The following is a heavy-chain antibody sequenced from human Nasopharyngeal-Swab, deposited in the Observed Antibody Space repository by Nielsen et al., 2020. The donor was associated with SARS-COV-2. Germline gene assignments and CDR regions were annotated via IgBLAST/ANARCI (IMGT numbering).Heavy chain of an antibody. Sequence: GGSLRLSCAASGFTFDDYAMHWVRQAPGKGLEWVSVIYSGGSTQYSDSVKGRFTISRDTSKNTLFLQMNSLRAEDTAVYYCARDTYITGSDVWGQGTTVTVSS. D-gene: IGHD6-19*01. V-gene: IGHV3-53*01. J-gene: IGHJ6*02. CDR1: GFTFDDYA. CDR3: ARDTYITGSDV. CDR2: IYSGGST.